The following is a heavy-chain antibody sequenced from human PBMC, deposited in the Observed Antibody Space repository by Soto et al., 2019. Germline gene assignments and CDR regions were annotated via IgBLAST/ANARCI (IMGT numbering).Heavy chain of an antibody. CDR2: TSFSGYT. J-gene: IGHJ4*02. CDR1: GDSVSGGDSY. CDR3: VRGGNPYHYATSGPGTFDK. V-gene: IGHV4-30-4*01. D-gene: IGHD3-22*01. Sequence: QVQLQESGPGLVKPSQTLSLTCTVSGDSVSGGDSYCSWIRQPPGKALEWIGYTSFSGYTSYTPSLTSRVTISVDMSKSQFSLRLTSVTAADTAIYYCVRGGNPYHYATSGPGTFDKWGQGTLVSVSS.